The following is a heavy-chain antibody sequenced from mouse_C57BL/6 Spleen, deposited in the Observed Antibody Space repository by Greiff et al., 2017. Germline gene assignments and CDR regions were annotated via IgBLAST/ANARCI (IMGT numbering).Heavy chain of an antibody. CDR1: GFTFSSYA. J-gene: IGHJ1*03. Sequence: EVHLVESGEGLVKPGGSLKLSCAASGFTFSSYAMSWVRQTPEKRLEWVAYISSGGDYIYYADTVKGRFTISRDNARNTLYLQMSSLKSEDTAMYYCTREIYYGNYEDWYFDVWGTGTTVTVSS. CDR2: ISSGGDYI. V-gene: IGHV5-9-1*02. CDR3: TREIYYGNYEDWYFDV. D-gene: IGHD2-1*01.